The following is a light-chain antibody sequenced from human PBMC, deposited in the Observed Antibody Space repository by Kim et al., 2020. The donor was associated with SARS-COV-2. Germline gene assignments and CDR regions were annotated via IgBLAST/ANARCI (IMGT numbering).Light chain of an antibody. J-gene: IGKJ3*01. CDR1: QSVSSN. CDR2: TVS. Sequence: VSPGETATLSCSASQSVSSNLAWYQQRPGQAPRLLIYTVSTRATGVPARFSGSGSGTDFTLTINSLQSDDFAIYYCHQFNHWPFTFGPGTKVDIK. V-gene: IGKV3-15*01. CDR3: HQFNHWPFT.